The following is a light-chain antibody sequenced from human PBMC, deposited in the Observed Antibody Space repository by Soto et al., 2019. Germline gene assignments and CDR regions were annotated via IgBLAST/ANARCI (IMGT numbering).Light chain of an antibody. J-gene: IGKJ5*01. CDR3: MPEMQTPIT. CDR2: LGS. CDR1: PSLLHSNGYNY. V-gene: IGKV2-28*01. Sequence: DIVMTQSPLSLPVTPGEPASFSCSSSPSLLHSNGYNYLAWYLQQPGQSPQLLIYLGSNGAYGVPDTFNGRGSGTDFTLHRSRVEAEDGWVYYCMPEMQTPITCGQGTRREI.